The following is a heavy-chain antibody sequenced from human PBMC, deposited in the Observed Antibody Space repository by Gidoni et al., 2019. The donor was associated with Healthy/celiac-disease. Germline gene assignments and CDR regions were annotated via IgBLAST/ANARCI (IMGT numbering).Heavy chain of an antibody. CDR2: ISGSGGST. CDR1: GFTFSSYA. V-gene: IGHV3-23*01. J-gene: IGHJ4*02. Sequence: EVQLLASGGGLVQPGGSLRLSCATSGFTFSSYAMSWVRQAPGKGLEWVSAISGSGGSTYYADSVKGRFTISRDNSKNTLYLQMNSLRAEDTAVYYCARVILGATEGYFDYWGQGTLVTVSS. CDR3: ARVILGATEGYFDY. D-gene: IGHD1-26*01.